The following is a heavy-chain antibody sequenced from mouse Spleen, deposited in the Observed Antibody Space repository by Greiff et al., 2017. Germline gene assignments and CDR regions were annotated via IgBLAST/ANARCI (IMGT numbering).Heavy chain of an antibody. CDR3: ARDWDDAY. Sequence: QVQLQHSGAELVRPGTSVKVSCKASGYAFTNYLIEWVKQRPGQGLEWIGVINPGSGGTNYNEKFKGKATLTADKSSSTAYMQLSSLTSEDSAVYFCARDWDDAYWGQGTLVTVSA. V-gene: IGHV1-54*01. CDR1: GYAFTNYL. D-gene: IGHD4-1*01. J-gene: IGHJ3*01. CDR2: INPGSGGT.